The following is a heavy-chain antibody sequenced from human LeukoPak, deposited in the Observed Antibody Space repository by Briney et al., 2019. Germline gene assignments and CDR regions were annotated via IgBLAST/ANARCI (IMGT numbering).Heavy chain of an antibody. D-gene: IGHD3-22*01. Sequence: ASVKVSCKVSGYTLTELSMHWVRQAPGKGLEWMGGFDPEDGETIYAQRFQGRVTMTEDTSTDTAYMELSSLRSEDTAVYYCAKGRRDYYDSSGYYYYFDYWGQGTLVTVSS. V-gene: IGHV1-24*01. CDR2: FDPEDGET. J-gene: IGHJ4*02. CDR3: AKGRRDYYDSSGYYYYFDY. CDR1: GYTLTELS.